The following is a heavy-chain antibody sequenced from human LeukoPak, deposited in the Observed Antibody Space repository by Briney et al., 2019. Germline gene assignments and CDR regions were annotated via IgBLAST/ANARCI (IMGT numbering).Heavy chain of an antibody. CDR2: VNSSGGRT. V-gene: IGHV3-23*01. D-gene: IGHD3-10*01. Sequence: GGSLRLSRAASGFTFSSYTMSWVRQAPGKGLEWVSAVNSSGGRTYYADPLKGRFTISRDNSKNMLYLQMNSLRAEDTAIYYCARELSIHSLFYGSGSSDYWGQGTLVTVSS. CDR1: GFTFSSYT. CDR3: ARELSIHSLFYGSGSSDY. J-gene: IGHJ4*02.